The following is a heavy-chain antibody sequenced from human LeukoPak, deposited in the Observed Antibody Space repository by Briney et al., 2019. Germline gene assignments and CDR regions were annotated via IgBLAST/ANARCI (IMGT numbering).Heavy chain of an antibody. D-gene: IGHD2-21*01. CDR2: IYSGGRT. J-gene: IGHJ6*03. CDR3: ARGGFPVFYYYIDV. V-gene: IGHV3-66*01. Sequence: GGTLRLSCAASGFTVSSNYMSLVRQAPGKGLEWVSVIYSGGRTYYADSVKGRFTISRDNFKNTLYLQMNSLRAEDTAVYYCARGGFPVFYYYIDVWGKGTTVTISS. CDR1: GFTVSSNY.